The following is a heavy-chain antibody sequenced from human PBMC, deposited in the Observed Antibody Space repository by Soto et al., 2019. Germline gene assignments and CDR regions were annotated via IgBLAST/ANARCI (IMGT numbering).Heavy chain of an antibody. V-gene: IGHV3-21*06. Sequence: EVPLVESGGGLVKPGGSLRLSCAASGFTFTRYSMNWVRKAQGRGLEWVSSISSTTNYIYYGDSMKGRFTISRDNAKNSLYLEMNSLRAEDTAVYYCARESEDLTSNFDYWGQGTLVTVSS. CDR1: GFTFTRYS. J-gene: IGHJ4*02. CDR2: ISSTTNYI. CDR3: ARESEDLTSNFDY.